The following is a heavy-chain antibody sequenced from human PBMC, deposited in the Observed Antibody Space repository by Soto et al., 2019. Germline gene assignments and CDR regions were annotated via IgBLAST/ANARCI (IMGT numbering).Heavy chain of an antibody. Sequence: GGSLRLSCAASGFTFSAFNMNWVRQAPGKGLEWVSYISTSSSNIYYADSVKGRFTISRDNAKSSLHLQMNSLRVEDTAVYYCARDPPYSGYDYQFDYWGQGTLVTFSS. V-gene: IGHV3-48*04. D-gene: IGHD5-12*01. CDR1: GFTFSAFN. CDR2: ISTSSSNI. J-gene: IGHJ4*02. CDR3: ARDPPYSGYDYQFDY.